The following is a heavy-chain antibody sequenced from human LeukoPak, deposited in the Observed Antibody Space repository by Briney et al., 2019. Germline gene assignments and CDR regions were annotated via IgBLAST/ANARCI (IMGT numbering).Heavy chain of an antibody. CDR2: IYPGDSET. CDR1: GYSFTSYW. Sequence: GESLNISCKGSGYSFTSYWIGWVRHTPRKGLGWMGIIYPGDSETRYSTSFQGQVTTSADKTITTAYLQWSSLKASDTAMYDCARTSGSSGWSHDAFDIWGEGTMVTVSS. J-gene: IGHJ3*02. CDR3: ARTSGSSGWSHDAFDI. V-gene: IGHV5-51*01. D-gene: IGHD6-19*01.